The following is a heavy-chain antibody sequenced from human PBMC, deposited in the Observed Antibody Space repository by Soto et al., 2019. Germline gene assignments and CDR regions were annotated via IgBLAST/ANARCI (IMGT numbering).Heavy chain of an antibody. CDR2: IRSKANSYAT. D-gene: IGHD6-6*01. CDR3: TRHSSSSSDY. J-gene: IGHJ4*02. CDR1: GFTFSDSA. V-gene: IGHV3-73*01. Sequence: GGSLRLSCAASGFTFSDSAMHWVRQASGKGLEWVGRIRSKANSYATAYAASVKGGFIISRDDSKNTAYLQMSSLKTEDTAVYYCTRHSSSSSDYWGQGTLVTVSS.